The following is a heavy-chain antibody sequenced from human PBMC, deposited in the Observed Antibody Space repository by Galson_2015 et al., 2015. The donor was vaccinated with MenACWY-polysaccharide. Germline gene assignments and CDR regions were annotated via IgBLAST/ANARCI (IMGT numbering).Heavy chain of an antibody. V-gene: IGHV3-49*03. CDR1: GFNFGDYG. Sequence: SLRLSCAASGFNFGDYGMIWIRQAPGKGLEWVGFIRTNADGGATNYAASVRGRFTISRDDSRSIAYLEMNSLITEDTAVYFCTRDRPLDYWGQGTLVSVSS. CDR2: IRTNADGGAT. J-gene: IGHJ4*02. CDR3: TRDRPLDY.